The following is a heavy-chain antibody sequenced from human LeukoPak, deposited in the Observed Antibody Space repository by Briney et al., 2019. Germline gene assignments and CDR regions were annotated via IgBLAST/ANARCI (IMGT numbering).Heavy chain of an antibody. CDR2: ISYDGSNK. J-gene: IGHJ4*02. CDR3: AKVVTATGGDY. CDR1: GFTFSSYG. Sequence: GGSLRLSCAASGFTFSSYGMHWVRQAPGKGLEWVAVISYDGSNKYYADSVKGRFTISRDNSKNTLYLQMNSLRAEDTAVYYCAKVVTATGGDYWGQGTLVTVSS. V-gene: IGHV3-30*18. D-gene: IGHD2-21*02.